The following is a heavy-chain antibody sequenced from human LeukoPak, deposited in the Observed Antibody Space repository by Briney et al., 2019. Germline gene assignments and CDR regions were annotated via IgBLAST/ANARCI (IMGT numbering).Heavy chain of an antibody. CDR3: ARDSPASGSTLLDY. CDR1: GYTFTSYG. CDR2: IIPIFGTA. J-gene: IGHJ4*02. V-gene: IGHV1-69*13. D-gene: IGHD3-10*01. Sequence: ASVKVSCKASGYTFTSYGISWVRQAPGQGLEGMGGIIPIFGTANYAQKFQGRVTITADESTSTAYMELSSLRSEDTAVYYCARDSPASGSTLLDYWGQGTLVTVSS.